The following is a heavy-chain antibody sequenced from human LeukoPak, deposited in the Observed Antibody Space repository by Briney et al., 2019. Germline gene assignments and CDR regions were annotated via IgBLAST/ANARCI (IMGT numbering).Heavy chain of an antibody. J-gene: IGHJ4*02. Sequence: PGGSLRLSCAASGFTFSSYGMHWVRQAPGKGLEWVAVISYDGSNKYYADSVKGRFTISRDNSKNTLYLQMNSLRAEDTAVYYCAKEMDTAMVILDYWGQGTLVTVSS. CDR2: ISYDGSNK. V-gene: IGHV3-30*18. CDR1: GFTFSSYG. CDR3: AKEMDTAMVILDY. D-gene: IGHD5-18*01.